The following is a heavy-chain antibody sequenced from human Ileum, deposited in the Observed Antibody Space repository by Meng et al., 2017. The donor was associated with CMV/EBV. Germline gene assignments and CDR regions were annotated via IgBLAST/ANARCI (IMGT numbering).Heavy chain of an antibody. Sequence: LNCNVSGGSISSGGYYWSWIRQPPGKGLEWIGYISNSRTTYYNPSLRKRLTISIDTSKNQFSLNLTSVTAADTAVYFCARIGDWGGGYWGQGTLVTVSS. D-gene: IGHD2-21*01. V-gene: IGHV4-30-4*08. CDR1: GGSISSGGYY. CDR2: ISNSRTT. CDR3: ARIGDWGGGY. J-gene: IGHJ4*02.